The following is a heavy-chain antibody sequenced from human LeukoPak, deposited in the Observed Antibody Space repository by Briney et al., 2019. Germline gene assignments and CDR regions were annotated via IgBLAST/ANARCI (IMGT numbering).Heavy chain of an antibody. CDR3: ARSPATGTVDY. D-gene: IGHD6-13*01. Sequence: GGSLRLSCADSGFTFSSYWMSWVRQPPGKGLEWVANINQDGSEEYYVGSVKGRLTISRGNAQKSLYLQMNSLRAEDTAVYYCARSPATGTVDYWGQGTLVTVSS. J-gene: IGHJ4*02. CDR2: INQDGSEE. V-gene: IGHV3-7*01. CDR1: GFTFSSYW.